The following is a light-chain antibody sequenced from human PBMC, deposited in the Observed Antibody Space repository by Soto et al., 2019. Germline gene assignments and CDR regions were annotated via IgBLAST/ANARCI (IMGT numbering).Light chain of an antibody. J-gene: IGKJ1*01. CDR1: QSLLQSDGNTY. CDR3: MQSIKLPRS. V-gene: IGKV2D-29*01. Sequence: IVMPQTPLSLSVTPGQPASISCKSSQSLLQSDGNTYLYWHLQKPGQPPQLLIYAVSNRFSGVPDRFSGSGSGTHFTLKSSRGEAEDVGVDYCMQSIKLPRSFGQGTTVAIK. CDR2: AVS.